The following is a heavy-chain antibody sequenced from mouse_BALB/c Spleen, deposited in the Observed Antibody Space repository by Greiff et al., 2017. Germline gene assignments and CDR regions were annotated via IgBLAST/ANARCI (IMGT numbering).Heavy chain of an antibody. Sequence: EVKLMESGGGLVQPGGSLKLSCAASGFTFSSYTMSWVRQTPEKRLEWVAYISNGGGSTYYPDTVKGRFTISRDNAKNTLYLQMSSLKSEDTAMYYCARPLFTTATVFAYWGQGTLVTVSA. CDR3: ARPLFTTATVFAY. J-gene: IGHJ3*01. V-gene: IGHV5-12-2*01. CDR2: ISNGGGST. D-gene: IGHD1-2*01. CDR1: GFTFSSYT.